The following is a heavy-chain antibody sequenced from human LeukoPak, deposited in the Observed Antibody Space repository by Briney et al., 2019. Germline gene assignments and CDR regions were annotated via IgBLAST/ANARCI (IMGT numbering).Heavy chain of an antibody. CDR1: GGTFSRFA. V-gene: IGHV1-69*13. J-gene: IGHJ2*01. D-gene: IGHD3-10*01. Sequence: GASVKVSCKTSGGTFSRFAISWVRQAPGQGLEWVGGIIPIFGPANYAQKFQGRVTITADESTSTAYMELSSLRSEDTALYYCAKSTYYYGSGEGSNYWYFDLWGRGTLVTVSS. CDR3: AKSTYYYGSGEGSNYWYFDL. CDR2: IIPIFGPA.